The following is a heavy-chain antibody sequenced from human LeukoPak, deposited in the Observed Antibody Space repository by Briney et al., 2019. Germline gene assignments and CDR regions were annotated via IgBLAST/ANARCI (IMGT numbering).Heavy chain of an antibody. CDR1: GGSISSYY. J-gene: IGHJ2*01. V-gene: IGHV4-59*01. Sequence: SETLSLTCTVSGGSISSYYWSWIRQPPGKGLEWIGYIYYSGSTNYNPSLKSRVTISVDTSKNQFSLKLSSVTAADTAVYYCARVSDSSDYYTPHYWYFDLWGRGTLVTVSS. D-gene: IGHD3-22*01. CDR2: IYYSGST. CDR3: ARVSDSSDYYTPHYWYFDL.